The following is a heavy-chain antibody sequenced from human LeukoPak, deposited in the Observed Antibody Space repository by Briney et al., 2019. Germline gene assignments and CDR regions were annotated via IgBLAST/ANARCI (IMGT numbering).Heavy chain of an antibody. V-gene: IGHV4-34*01. Sequence: SETLSLTCAVYGGSFSGHYWSWIRQPPGKGLERIGEINHSGSTNYNPSLKSRVTISVDTSKNQFSLKLSSVTAADTAVYYCARGPITMVRGVMRSYYYGMDVWGQGTTVTVSS. J-gene: IGHJ6*02. CDR2: INHSGST. D-gene: IGHD3-10*01. CDR3: ARGPITMVRGVMRSYYYGMDV. CDR1: GGSFSGHY.